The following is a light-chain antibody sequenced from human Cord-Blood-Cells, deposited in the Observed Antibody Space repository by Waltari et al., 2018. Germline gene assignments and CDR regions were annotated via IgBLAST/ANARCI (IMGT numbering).Light chain of an antibody. V-gene: IGLV3-1*01. CDR2: QDS. J-gene: IGLJ2*01. CDR3: QAWDSSTVV. CDR1: KLGEKE. Sequence: SYELTQPPSVSVSPGQTASITCSGDKLGEKEACWHQQKPGQSPVLVIYQDSKRPSGIPERVSGSNSGNTATLTIGGTQAMDEADYYCQAWDSSTVVFGGGTKLTVL.